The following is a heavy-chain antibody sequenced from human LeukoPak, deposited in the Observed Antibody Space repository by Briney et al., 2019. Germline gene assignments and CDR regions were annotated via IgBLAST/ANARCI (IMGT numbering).Heavy chain of an antibody. CDR3: ARDSGGYSYGASNWFDP. V-gene: IGHV3-30*04. D-gene: IGHD5-18*01. J-gene: IGHJ5*02. CDR1: GFTFSSYA. Sequence: GRSLRLSCAASGFTFSSYAMHWVRQAPGKGLEWVAVISYDGSNKYYADSVRGRFTISRDNSKNTLYLQMNSLRAEDTAVYYCARDSGGYSYGASNWFDPWGQGTLVTVSS. CDR2: ISYDGSNK.